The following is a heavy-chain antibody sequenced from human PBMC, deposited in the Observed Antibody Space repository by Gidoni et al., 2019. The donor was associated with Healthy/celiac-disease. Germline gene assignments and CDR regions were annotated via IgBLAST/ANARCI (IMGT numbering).Heavy chain of an antibody. Sequence: QLQLQESGPGLVKPSETLSLTCTVSGGSISSSSYYWGWIRQPPGKGLEWIGSIYYSGSTYYNPSLKSRVTISVDTSKNQFSLKLSSVTAADTAVYYCASLPHYDSSGYYYGDDAFDIWGQGTMVTVSS. D-gene: IGHD3-22*01. CDR1: GGSISSSSYY. CDR2: IYYSGST. V-gene: IGHV4-39*01. CDR3: ASLPHYDSSGYYYGDDAFDI. J-gene: IGHJ3*02.